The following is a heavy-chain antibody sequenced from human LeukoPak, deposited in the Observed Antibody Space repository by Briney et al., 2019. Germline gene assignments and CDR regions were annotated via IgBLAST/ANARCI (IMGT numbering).Heavy chain of an antibody. D-gene: IGHD3-10*02. CDR2: IDSDGSSA. J-gene: IGHJ5*02. V-gene: IGHV3-74*01. CDR3: ARDTMLGMGNP. CDR1: GFIFSNYW. Sequence: GGSLRLSCAASGFIFSNYWMHWVRQAPGKGLVWVPRIDSDGSSARYADSVKGRFTISRDNAKDTLYLQMNSLRDEDTAVYYCARDTMLGMGNPWGQGTLVTVSS.